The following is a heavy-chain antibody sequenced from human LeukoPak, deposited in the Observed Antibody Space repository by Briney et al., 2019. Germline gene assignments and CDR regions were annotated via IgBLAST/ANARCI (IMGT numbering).Heavy chain of an antibody. D-gene: IGHD1-26*01. CDR2: IYYSGST. J-gene: IGHJ6*02. CDR1: GGSISSSSYY. Sequence: SETLSLTCTVSGGSISSSSYYWSWIRQPPGTGLEWIGYIYYSGSTNYNPSLKSRVTISVDTSKNQFSLKLSSVTAADTAVYYCAREQLAGGSYYYYYGMDVWGQGTTVSVSS. CDR3: AREQLAGGSYYYYYGMDV. V-gene: IGHV4-61*01.